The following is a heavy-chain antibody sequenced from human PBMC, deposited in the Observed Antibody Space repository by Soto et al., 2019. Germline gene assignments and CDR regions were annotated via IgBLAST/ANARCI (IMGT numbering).Heavy chain of an antibody. J-gene: IGHJ6*02. CDR2: VSYDGNIE. CDR1: GFTFSYYS. D-gene: IGHD2-15*01. CDR3: SRQYCSDSTCYYYNGMDA. Sequence: GESLKISCAASGFTFSYYSMHWVRQAPGKGLEWVAVVSYDGNIEYYADSVKGRFSISRDNSKNTLNLQMDNLRVEDTAVYFCSRQYCSDSTCYYYNGMDAWGQGTTVTVSS. V-gene: IGHV3-30-3*01.